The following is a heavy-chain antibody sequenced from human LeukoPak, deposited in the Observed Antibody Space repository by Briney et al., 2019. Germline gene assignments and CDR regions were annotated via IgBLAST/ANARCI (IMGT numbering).Heavy chain of an antibody. D-gene: IGHD5-12*01. Sequence: ASVKVSCKASGYTFTTHYMHWVRQAPGQGLEWMGLINPSGTTTNYAQKFLGRVSMTADTATSTAYMELRSLTSDDTAMYYCARSGRGTYYYFDLWGQGTLVTVSS. CDR3: ARSGRGTYYYFDL. V-gene: IGHV1-46*01. CDR1: GYTFTTHY. J-gene: IGHJ4*02. CDR2: INPSGTTT.